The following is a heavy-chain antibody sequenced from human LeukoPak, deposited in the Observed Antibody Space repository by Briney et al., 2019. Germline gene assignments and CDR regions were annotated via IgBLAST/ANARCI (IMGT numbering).Heavy chain of an antibody. J-gene: IGHJ6*03. CDR3: VRCGEVITFGGVIVPHYYMDV. CDR1: GFTFSSYS. Sequence: GGSLRLSCAASGFTFSSYSMNWVRQAPGKGLEWVSSISSSSSYIYYADSVKGRFTISRDNAKNSLYLQMNSLRAEDTAVYYCVRCGEVITFGGVIVPHYYMDVWGKGTTVTVSS. V-gene: IGHV3-21*01. D-gene: IGHD3-16*02. CDR2: ISSSSSYI.